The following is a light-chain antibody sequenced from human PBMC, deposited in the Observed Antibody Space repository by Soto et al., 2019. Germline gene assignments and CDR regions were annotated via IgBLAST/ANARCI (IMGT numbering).Light chain of an antibody. V-gene: IGLV2-14*01. CDR3: SSYTSSNTYV. CDR1: SSDVGGYNY. CDR2: EVS. Sequence: QSALTQPASVSGSPGQSITISYTGTSSDVGGYNYVSWSQQHPGKAPQLMIYEVSNRPSGVSNRFSGSKSGNTASLTISGLQAEDEADYYCSSYTSSNTYVFGTGTKLTVL. J-gene: IGLJ1*01.